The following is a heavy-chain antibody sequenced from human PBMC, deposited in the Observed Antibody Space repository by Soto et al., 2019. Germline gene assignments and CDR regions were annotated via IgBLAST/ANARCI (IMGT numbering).Heavy chain of an antibody. CDR2: ISDNGART. J-gene: IGHJ4*02. D-gene: IGHD2-15*01. Sequence: GGSLRLSCAASGFTFSAYAMSWVRQAPGKGLEWLSTISDNGARTYYAGSVKGRFTISRDNSKNTLYLQMNSLRAEDTALYYCAKDQADDCSALACQHFDHWGRGTLVTVSS. CDR1: GFTFSAYA. CDR3: AKDQADDCSALACQHFDH. V-gene: IGHV3-23*01.